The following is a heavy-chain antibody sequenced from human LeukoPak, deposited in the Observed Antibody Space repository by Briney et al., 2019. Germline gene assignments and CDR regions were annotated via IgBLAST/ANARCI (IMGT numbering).Heavy chain of an antibody. Sequence: PGGSLRLSCAASGFTFSSYSMNWVRQAPGKGLEWVSSISSSSSYIYYADSVKGRFTISRDNAKNSLYLQMNSLRAEDMALYYCAKESIAAAGSFDYWGQGTLVTVSS. CDR1: GFTFSSYS. CDR2: ISSSSSYI. CDR3: AKESIAAAGSFDY. D-gene: IGHD6-13*01. V-gene: IGHV3-21*04. J-gene: IGHJ4*02.